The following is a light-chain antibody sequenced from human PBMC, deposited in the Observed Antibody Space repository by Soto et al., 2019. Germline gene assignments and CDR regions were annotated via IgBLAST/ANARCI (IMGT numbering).Light chain of an antibody. CDR1: QSISTW. V-gene: IGKV1-5*01. Sequence: DIQMTQSPSTLSASVGDRVTITCRASQSISTWLAWYQQKPGKAPKLLIYDASSLESGVPSRFSGSGSGTEFTLPITSLQPEDFASYYCQQYNSYSTFGQGTKVEIK. CDR2: DAS. J-gene: IGKJ1*01. CDR3: QQYNSYST.